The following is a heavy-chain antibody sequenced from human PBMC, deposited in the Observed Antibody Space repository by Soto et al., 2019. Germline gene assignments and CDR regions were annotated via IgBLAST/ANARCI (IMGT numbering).Heavy chain of an antibody. Sequence: GGSLRLSCAASGFTFSSYAMSWVRQAPGKGLEWVSAISGSGGSTYYADSVKGRFTISRDNSKNTLYLQMNSLRAEDTAVYYCAKDHGYCSGGSCYLTLFDYWGQGTLVTISS. CDR2: ISGSGGST. CDR1: GFTFSSYA. J-gene: IGHJ4*02. CDR3: AKDHGYCSGGSCYLTLFDY. V-gene: IGHV3-23*01. D-gene: IGHD2-15*01.